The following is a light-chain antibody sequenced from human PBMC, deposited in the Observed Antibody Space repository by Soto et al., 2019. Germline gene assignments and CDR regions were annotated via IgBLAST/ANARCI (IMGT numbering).Light chain of an antibody. CDR2: GAS. Sequence: EIVLTQSPGTLSLSPGERATLSCRASQSVSSSNVAWYQQKPGQPPRLLIYGASSRATGIPDRFSGSGSGTDFTLTISRLEPEDFAVYFCQQYGTSPPVYTFGQGTKLEIK. J-gene: IGKJ2*01. CDR3: QQYGTSPPVYT. V-gene: IGKV3-20*01. CDR1: QSVSSSN.